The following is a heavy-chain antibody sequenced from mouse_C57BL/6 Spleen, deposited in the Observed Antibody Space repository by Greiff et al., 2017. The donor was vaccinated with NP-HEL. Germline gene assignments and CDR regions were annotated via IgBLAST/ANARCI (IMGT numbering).Heavy chain of an antibody. CDR2: INPYNGGT. CDR1: GYTFTDYY. D-gene: IGHD2-3*01. Sequence: VQLQQSGPVLVKPGASVKMSCKASGYTFTDYYMNWVKQSHGKSLEWIGVINPYNGGTSYNQKFKGKATLTVDKSSSTAYMELNSLTSEDSAVYYCARGDGYYEGYFDVWGTGTTVTVSS. CDR3: ARGDGYYEGYFDV. V-gene: IGHV1-19*01. J-gene: IGHJ1*03.